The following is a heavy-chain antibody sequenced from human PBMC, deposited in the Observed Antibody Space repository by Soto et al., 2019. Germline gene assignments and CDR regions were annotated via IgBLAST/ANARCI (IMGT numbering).Heavy chain of an antibody. V-gene: IGHV1-8*01. CDR1: GYTFTSYD. CDR2: MNPNSGNT. Sequence: ASVKVSCKASGYTFTSYDINWVRQATGQGLEWMGWMNPNSGNTGYAQKFQGRVTMTRNTSISTAYMELSSLRSEDTAVYYGARATTPLGATRWFDPWGQGTLVTVSS. CDR3: ARATTPLGATRWFDP. J-gene: IGHJ5*02. D-gene: IGHD1-26*01.